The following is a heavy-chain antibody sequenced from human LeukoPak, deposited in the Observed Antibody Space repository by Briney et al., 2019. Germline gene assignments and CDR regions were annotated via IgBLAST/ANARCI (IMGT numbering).Heavy chain of an antibody. J-gene: IGHJ4*02. D-gene: IGHD3-9*01. Sequence: QPGGPLRLSCAASGFTFSSYAMSWVRQAPGKGLEWVSGIGASGGSTYYADSVKGRFTISRDNSKNTLYLQMNSLRTEDTAVYYCAKAEGYDILPGLDYWGQGTLVTVSS. CDR3: AKAEGYDILPGLDY. V-gene: IGHV3-23*01. CDR2: IGASGGST. CDR1: GFTFSSYA.